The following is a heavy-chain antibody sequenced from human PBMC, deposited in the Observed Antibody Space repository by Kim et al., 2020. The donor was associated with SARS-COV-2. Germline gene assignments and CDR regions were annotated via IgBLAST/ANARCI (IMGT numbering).Heavy chain of an antibody. D-gene: IGHD5-18*01. Sequence: SETLSLTCTVSGGSISSSSYYWGWIRQPPGKGLEWIGSIYYSGSTYYNPSLKSRVTISVDTSKNQFSLKLSSVTAADTAVYYCARTDNSYGYSQTDYWGQGTLVTVSS. CDR1: GGSISSSSYY. CDR2: IYYSGST. J-gene: IGHJ4*02. CDR3: ARTDNSYGYSQTDY. V-gene: IGHV4-39*01.